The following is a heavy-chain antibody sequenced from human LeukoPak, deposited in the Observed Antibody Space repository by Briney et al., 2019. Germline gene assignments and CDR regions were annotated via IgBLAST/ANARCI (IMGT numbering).Heavy chain of an antibody. CDR3: AREQTYYDSSGYYYAYFDY. Sequence: PSETLSLTCTVSGGSISSYYWSWIRQPPGKGLEWIGYIYYSGSTNYNPSLKSRVTISVDTSKNQFSLKLSSVTAADTAVYYCAREQTYYDSSGYYYAYFDYWGQGTLVTVSS. CDR1: GGSISSYY. V-gene: IGHV4-59*01. J-gene: IGHJ4*02. CDR2: IYYSGST. D-gene: IGHD3-22*01.